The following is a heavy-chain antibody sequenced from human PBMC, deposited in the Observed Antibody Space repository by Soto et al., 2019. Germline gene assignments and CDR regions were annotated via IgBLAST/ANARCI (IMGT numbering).Heavy chain of an antibody. D-gene: IGHD2-15*01. CDR1: GFTFSSYS. J-gene: IGHJ6*03. Sequence: PGGSLSLSCAASGFTFSSYSMNWVRQAPGKGLEWVSSISSSSSYIYYADSVKGRFTISRDNAKNSLYLQMNSLRAEDTAVYYCARVGRHCSGGSCYSDRRYYYYYMDVWGKGTTVTVSS. V-gene: IGHV3-21*01. CDR2: ISSSSSYI. CDR3: ARVGRHCSGGSCYSDRRYYYYYMDV.